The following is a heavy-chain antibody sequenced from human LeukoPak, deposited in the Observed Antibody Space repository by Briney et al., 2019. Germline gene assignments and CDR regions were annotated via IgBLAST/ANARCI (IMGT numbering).Heavy chain of an antibody. CDR1: GASIDTYY. CDR2: ISSSGST. V-gene: IGHV4-4*07. CDR3: ARDCSSTSCYVVSDY. D-gene: IGHD2-2*01. J-gene: IGHJ4*02. Sequence: SETLSLTCTVSGASIDTYYWSWIRQPAGKGLEWIGRISSSGSTDYNPSLKTRLTMSVDTSKNQLSLELSSVTAADTAVYYCARDCSSTSCYVVSDYWGQGTQVTVSS.